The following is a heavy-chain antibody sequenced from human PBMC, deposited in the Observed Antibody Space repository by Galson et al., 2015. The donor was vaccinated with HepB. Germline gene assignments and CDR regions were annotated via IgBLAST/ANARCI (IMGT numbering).Heavy chain of an antibody. CDR3: ARGVLLWDGPDY. D-gene: IGHD3-10*01. CDR1: GYKFTSYY. CDR2: INPSGGST. Sequence: SVKVSCKASGYKFTSYYMHWVRQAPGQGLEWMGIINPSGGSTDYAQKFRGRLTMTRDTSTSTVFMELSSLRSEDTAVCHCARGVLLWDGPDYWGQGTLVTVPS. V-gene: IGHV1-46*01. J-gene: IGHJ4*02.